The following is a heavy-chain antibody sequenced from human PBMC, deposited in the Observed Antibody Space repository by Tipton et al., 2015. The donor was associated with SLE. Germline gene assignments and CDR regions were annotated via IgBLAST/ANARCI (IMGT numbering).Heavy chain of an antibody. D-gene: IGHD6-19*01. V-gene: IGHV4-39*07. CDR3: ARQGTDGWYDAFDI. CDR2: FYAGGSI. J-gene: IGHJ3*02. Sequence: TLSLTCAVSGDSLDSSESYWAWIRQPPGKGLGWIGSFYAGGSIYYKPSLESRVTASMDTPKNHLSLTLTSVPAADTAIYYCARQGTDGWYDAFDIWGPGTMVTVSS. CDR1: GDSLDSSESY.